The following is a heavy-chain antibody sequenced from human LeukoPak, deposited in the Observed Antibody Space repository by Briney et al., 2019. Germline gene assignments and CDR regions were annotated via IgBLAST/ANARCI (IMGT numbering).Heavy chain of an antibody. CDR3: ARENWIPKAYFDY. CDR1: GFTFSSHW. Sequence: GGSLRLSCAASGFTFSSHWMSWVRQAPGKGLEWVANIKQDGSEKYYVDSVKGRFTISRDNAKNSLYLQMNSLRAEDTAVYYCARENWIPKAYFDYWGQGTLVTVSS. V-gene: IGHV3-7*01. J-gene: IGHJ4*02. CDR2: IKQDGSEK. D-gene: IGHD1-1*01.